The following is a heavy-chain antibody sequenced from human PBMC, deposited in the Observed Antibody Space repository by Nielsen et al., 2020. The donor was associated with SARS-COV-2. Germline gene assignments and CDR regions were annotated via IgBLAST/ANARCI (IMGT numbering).Heavy chain of an antibody. CDR3: ARHTYYYGSGK. Sequence: SETLSLTCAVYGGSISSYYWSWIRQPPGKGLEWIGYIYYSGSTNYNPSLKSRVTISVDTSKNQFSLKLSSVTAADTAVYYCARHTYYYGSGKWGQGTLVTVSS. V-gene: IGHV4-59*08. CDR1: GGSISSYY. D-gene: IGHD3-10*01. CDR2: IYYSGST. J-gene: IGHJ4*02.